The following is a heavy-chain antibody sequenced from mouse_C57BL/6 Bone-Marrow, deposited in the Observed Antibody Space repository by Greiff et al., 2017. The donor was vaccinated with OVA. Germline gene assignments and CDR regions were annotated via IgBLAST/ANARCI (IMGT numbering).Heavy chain of an antibody. J-gene: IGHJ4*01. CDR2: IYPRDGST. CDR1: GYTFTSYD. CDR3: ARERGLLLFPHYAMDY. D-gene: IGHD1-1*01. Sequence: VQLQQSGPELVKPGASVKLSCKASGYTFTSYDINWVKQRPGQGLEWIGWIYPRDGSTKYNEKFKGKATLTVDTSSSTAYMELHSLTSEDSAVYFCARERGLLLFPHYAMDYWGQGTSVTVSS. V-gene: IGHV1-85*01.